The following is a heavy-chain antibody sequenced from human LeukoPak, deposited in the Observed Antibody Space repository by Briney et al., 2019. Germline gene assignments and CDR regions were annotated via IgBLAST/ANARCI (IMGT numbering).Heavy chain of an antibody. Sequence: SETLSLTCTVSGGSISSSSYYWSWIRQPPGTGLEWIGYIYYSGSTNYNPSLKSRVTMSVDTSQNQFSLKLSSVTAADTAVYYCARSSRRYCGGGGCFGYWGQGTLVTVSS. V-gene: IGHV4-61*01. D-gene: IGHD2-15*01. J-gene: IGHJ4*03. CDR1: GGSISSSSYY. CDR2: IYYSGST. CDR3: ARSSRRYCGGGGCFGY.